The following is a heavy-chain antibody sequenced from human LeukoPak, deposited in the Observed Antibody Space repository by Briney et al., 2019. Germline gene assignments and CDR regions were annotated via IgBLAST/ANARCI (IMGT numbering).Heavy chain of an antibody. Sequence: SETLSLTCTVSGGSISSSSYYWGWIRQPPGKGLEWIGSIYYSGSTYYNPSLKSRVTISVDTSKNQFSLKLSSVPAADTAIYYCASARWDYWGQGTMVTVSS. CDR1: GGSISSSSYY. CDR2: IYYSGST. V-gene: IGHV4-39*07. CDR3: ASARWDY. J-gene: IGHJ4*02.